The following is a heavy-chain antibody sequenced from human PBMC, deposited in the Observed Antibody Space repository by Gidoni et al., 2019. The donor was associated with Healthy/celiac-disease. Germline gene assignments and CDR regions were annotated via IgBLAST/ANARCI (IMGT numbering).Heavy chain of an antibody. J-gene: IGHJ4*02. CDR2: IYYSGST. CDR3: ARRDGSGWDGPGGYFDY. CDR1: GGSISSSSYY. V-gene: IGHV4-39*01. D-gene: IGHD6-19*01. Sequence: QLQLQESGPGLVKPSETLSLTCTVSGGSISSSSYYWGWIRQPPGKGLEWIGSIYYSGSTYYNPSLKSRVTISVDTSKNQFSLKLSSVTAADTAVYYCARRDGSGWDGPGGYFDYWGQGTLVTVSS.